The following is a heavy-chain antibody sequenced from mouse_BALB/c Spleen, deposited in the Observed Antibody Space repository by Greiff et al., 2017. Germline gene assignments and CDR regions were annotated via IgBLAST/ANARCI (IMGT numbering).Heavy chain of an antibody. CDR1: GFSLTSYG. Sequence: VKLVESGPGLVQPSQSLSITCTVSGFSLTSYGVHWVRQSPGKGLEWLGVIWSGGSTDYNAAFISRLSISKDNSKSQVFFKMNSLQANDTAIYYCATPYYYGSRGGLDYWGQGTTLTVSS. J-gene: IGHJ2*01. D-gene: IGHD1-1*01. V-gene: IGHV2-2*02. CDR2: IWSGGST. CDR3: ATPYYYGSRGGLDY.